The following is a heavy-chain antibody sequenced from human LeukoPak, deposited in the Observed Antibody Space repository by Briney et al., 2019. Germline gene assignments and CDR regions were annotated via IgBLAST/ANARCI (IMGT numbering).Heavy chain of an antibody. D-gene: IGHD6-19*01. V-gene: IGHV1-18*01. CDR1: GYTFTSYG. J-gene: IGHJ5*02. Sequence: GASVKVSCKASGYTFTSYGISWVRQAPGQGLEWMGWISAYNGNTNYAQKLQGRVTMTTDTSTSTAYMELSRLRSDDTAVYYCARDLAVAGWGRLVHWGQGTLVTVSS. CDR3: ARDLAVAGWGRLVH. CDR2: ISAYNGNT.